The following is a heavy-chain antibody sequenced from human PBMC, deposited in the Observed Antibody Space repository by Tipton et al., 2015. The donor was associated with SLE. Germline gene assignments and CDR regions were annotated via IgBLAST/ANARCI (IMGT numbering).Heavy chain of an antibody. J-gene: IGHJ4*02. CDR1: GYSISSGYY. CDR2: IYHSGST. V-gene: IGHV4-38-2*02. CDR3: ARAVGRFDY. D-gene: IGHD1-26*01. Sequence: TLSLTCTVSGYSISSGYYWGWIRQPPGKGLEWIGSIYHSGSTNYNPSLKSRVTISVDTSKNQFSLKLSSVTAADTAVYYCARAVGRFDYWGQGTLVTVSS.